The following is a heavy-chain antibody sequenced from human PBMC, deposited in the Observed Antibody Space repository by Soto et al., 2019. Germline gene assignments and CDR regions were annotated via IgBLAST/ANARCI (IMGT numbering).Heavy chain of an antibody. J-gene: IGHJ4*02. CDR3: AHRSSNEPTIGY. D-gene: IGHD1-1*01. CDR2: IYWNDNK. Sequence: ESGPTLVNPTQTLTLTCTFSGFSLTTSGVGVGWIRQPPGKALEWLAIIYWNDNKRYSTSLKSRLTITKDTSKNQVVLTMTNMDPVDTATYYCAHRSSNEPTIGYWGQGTLVTVSS. CDR1: GFSLTTSGVG. V-gene: IGHV2-5*01.